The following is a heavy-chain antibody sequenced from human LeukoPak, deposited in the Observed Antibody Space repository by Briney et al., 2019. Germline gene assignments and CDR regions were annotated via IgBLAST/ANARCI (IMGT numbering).Heavy chain of an antibody. J-gene: IGHJ6*03. Sequence: SETLSLTCTVSGGSISSYYLSWIRQPAGKGLEWIGRIYTSGSTNYNPSLKSRVTMSVDTSKNQFSLKLSSVTAADTAVYYCARDSWVYDILTGYYDYYYYYMDVWGKGTTVTVSS. CDR3: ARDSWVYDILTGYYDYYYYYMDV. V-gene: IGHV4-4*07. D-gene: IGHD3-9*01. CDR1: GGSISSYY. CDR2: IYTSGST.